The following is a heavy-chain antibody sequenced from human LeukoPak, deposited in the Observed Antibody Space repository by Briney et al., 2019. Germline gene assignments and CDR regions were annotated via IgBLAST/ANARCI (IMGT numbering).Heavy chain of an antibody. D-gene: IGHD3-22*01. Sequence: GGSLRLSCAASGFAFSTYAMTWVRQAPGKGLEWVSSITGSGDGTSAADSVKGRFSISRDNSKNTLYLQMNSLRVEDTAVYYCARVSYYYDSSGYQRAIYYFDYWGQGTLVTVSS. CDR2: ITGSGDGT. J-gene: IGHJ4*02. V-gene: IGHV3-23*01. CDR3: ARVSYYYDSSGYQRAIYYFDY. CDR1: GFAFSTYA.